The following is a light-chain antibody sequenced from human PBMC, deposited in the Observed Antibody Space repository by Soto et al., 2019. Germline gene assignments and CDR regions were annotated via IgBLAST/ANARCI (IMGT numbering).Light chain of an antibody. V-gene: IGKV3-20*01. CDR1: QSVGHN. CDR3: QQYGSSPWT. Sequence: VMTQSPATLSVSPRERATLSCRASQSVGHNLAWYQHKPGQAPRLLIYGVSSRATGIPDRFSGSGSGTDFTLTISRLEPEDFAVYYCQQYGSSPWTFGQGTKVDIK. CDR2: GVS. J-gene: IGKJ1*01.